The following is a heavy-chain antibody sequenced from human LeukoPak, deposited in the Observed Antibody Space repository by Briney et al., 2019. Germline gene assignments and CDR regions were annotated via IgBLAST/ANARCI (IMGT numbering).Heavy chain of an antibody. Sequence: PSATLSLTCPVSGGSISSGGYYWSWIRQHPGKGLEWIWYIYYSGSTYYNPSLKSRVTISVDTSKNQFSLKLSSVTAADTAVYYCARAPDNYGDYFLAFDIWGQGTMVTVSS. D-gene: IGHD4-17*01. CDR2: IYYSGST. J-gene: IGHJ3*02. CDR3: ARAPDNYGDYFLAFDI. CDR1: GGSISSGGYY. V-gene: IGHV4-31*03.